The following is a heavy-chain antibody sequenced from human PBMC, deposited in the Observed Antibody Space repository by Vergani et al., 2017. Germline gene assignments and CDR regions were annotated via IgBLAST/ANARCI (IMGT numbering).Heavy chain of an antibody. V-gene: IGHV1-69*13. J-gene: IGHJ4*02. CDR2: IIPIFGTA. Sequence: QVQLVQSGAEVKKPGASVKVSCKASGYTFTSYGISWVRQAPGQGLEWMGGIIPIFGTANYAQKFQGRVTITADESTSTAYMELSSLRSEDTAVYYCARGVWFGATHYFDYWGQGTLVPVSS. D-gene: IGHD3-10*01. CDR1: GYTFTSYG. CDR3: ARGVWFGATHYFDY.